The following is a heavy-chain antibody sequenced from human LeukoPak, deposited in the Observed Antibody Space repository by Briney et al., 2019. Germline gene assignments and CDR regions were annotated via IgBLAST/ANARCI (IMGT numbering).Heavy chain of an antibody. CDR3: ARDGCSSARGYPNNYYYDMGV. CDR1: VFTFHKYG. J-gene: IGHJ6*01. CDR2: IWYDGSNK. Sequence: GVPLTLSCAASVFTFHKYGMLGVPHAPGKGRVWVTYIWYDGSNKYYRGASKCRITIARDNFKITLDQQMNNLRAEDTAVYYCARDGCSSARGYPNNYYYDMGVWGEGATVTV. D-gene: IGHD2-2*01. V-gene: IGHV3-33*01.